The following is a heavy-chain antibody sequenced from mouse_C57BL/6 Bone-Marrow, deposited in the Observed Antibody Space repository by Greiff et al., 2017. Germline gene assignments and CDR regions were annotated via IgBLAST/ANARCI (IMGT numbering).Heavy chain of an antibody. J-gene: IGHJ4*01. Sequence: VQLQQPGAELVKPGASVKMSCKASGYTFTSYWITWVKQRPGQGLEWIGDIYPGSGSTNYNEKFKSKATLTVDTSSSTAYMQLSSLTSEDSAVYYCASKTTVVPYAMDYWGQGTSVTVSS. CDR2: IYPGSGST. CDR3: ASKTTVVPYAMDY. V-gene: IGHV1-55*01. CDR1: GYTFTSYW. D-gene: IGHD1-1*01.